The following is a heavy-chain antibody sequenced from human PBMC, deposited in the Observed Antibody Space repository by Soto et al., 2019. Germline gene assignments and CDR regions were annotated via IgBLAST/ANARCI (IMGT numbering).Heavy chain of an antibody. V-gene: IGHV4-4*02. CDR1: GGSISDNW. Sequence: QVQLQESGPGLVKPSGTLSLTCAVSGGSISDNWWSWVRQPPGKGLEWIGEISHTGTTHYNPSLWSRVTISIDKSKYRFSLNLSSVTAADTAVYYCARHIAVPRTRGLDFWGQGTLVTVFS. CDR2: ISHTGTT. CDR3: ARHIAVPRTRGLDF. D-gene: IGHD6-19*01. J-gene: IGHJ4*02.